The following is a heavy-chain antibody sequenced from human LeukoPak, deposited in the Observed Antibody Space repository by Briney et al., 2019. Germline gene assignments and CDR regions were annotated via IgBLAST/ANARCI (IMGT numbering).Heavy chain of an antibody. V-gene: IGHV4-31*03. D-gene: IGHD5-12*01. Sequence: SETLSLTCTVSGGSISSGGYYWSWIRQHPGKGLEWIGYIYYSGSTYYNPSLKSRVTISVDTSKNQFSLKLSSVTAADTAVYYCASGTRVATITGWFDPWGQGTLVTVSS. CDR3: ASGTRVATITGWFDP. CDR2: IYYSGST. CDR1: GGSISSGGYY. J-gene: IGHJ5*02.